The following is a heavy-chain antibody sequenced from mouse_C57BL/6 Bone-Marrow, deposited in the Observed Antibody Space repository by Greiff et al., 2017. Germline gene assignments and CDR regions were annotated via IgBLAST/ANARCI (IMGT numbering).Heavy chain of an antibody. D-gene: IGHD4-1*01. V-gene: IGHV1-63*01. CDR3: ARWDYYYAMDY. Sequence: QVQLPQSGAELVRPGTSVKMSCKASGYTFTNYWIGWAKQRPGHGLEWIGDIYPGGGYTNYNEKFKGMATLTADNSSSTAYMQFSSLTSEDSSIYYCARWDYYYAMDYWCQGTSVTVSS. CDR2: IYPGGGYT. J-gene: IGHJ4*01. CDR1: GYTFTNYW.